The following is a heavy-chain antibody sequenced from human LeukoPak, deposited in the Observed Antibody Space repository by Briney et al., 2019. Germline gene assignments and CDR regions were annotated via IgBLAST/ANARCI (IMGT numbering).Heavy chain of an antibody. Sequence: GGSLRLSCAASGFTFSSYAMNWVRQAPGKGLEWVSTISASGGSTYYTDSVKGRFTISRDNSKNTLCLRMNSLRAEDTAVYFCAKGSYGNYFYYYMDVWGEGTTVTVSS. CDR3: AKGSYGNYFYYYMDV. CDR1: GFTFSSYA. V-gene: IGHV3-23*01. D-gene: IGHD1-26*01. CDR2: ISASGGST. J-gene: IGHJ6*03.